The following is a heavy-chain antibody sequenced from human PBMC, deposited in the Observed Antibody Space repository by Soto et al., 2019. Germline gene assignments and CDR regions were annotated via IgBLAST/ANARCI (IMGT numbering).Heavy chain of an antibody. Sequence: PSETLSLTCAVSGGSFSGYYWSWIRQPPGKGLEWIGEINHSGSTNYNPSLKSRVTISVDTSKNQFSLKLSSVTAADTAVYYCARLIGSLSGSPRGVVDYWGQGTLVTVSS. J-gene: IGHJ4*02. CDR3: ARLIGSLSGSPRGVVDY. CDR1: GGSFSGYY. D-gene: IGHD3-10*01. V-gene: IGHV4-34*01. CDR2: INHSGST.